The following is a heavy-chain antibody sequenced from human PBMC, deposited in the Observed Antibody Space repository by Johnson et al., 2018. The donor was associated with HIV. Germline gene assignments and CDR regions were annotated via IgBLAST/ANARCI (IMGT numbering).Heavy chain of an antibody. J-gene: IGHJ3*02. CDR2: ISWNSGSI. Sequence: EVQLVESGGGLVQPGRSLRLSCAASGFTFDDYAMHWVRQAPGKGLEWVSGISWNSGSIVYADSVKGRVTISSDNSKNTLYLQMNSLRAEDTAVYYCARDGRDGYNYRWLWGAFDIWGQGTMVTVSS. D-gene: IGHD5-24*01. CDR1: GFTFDDYA. V-gene: IGHV3-9*01. CDR3: ARDGRDGYNYRWLWGAFDI.